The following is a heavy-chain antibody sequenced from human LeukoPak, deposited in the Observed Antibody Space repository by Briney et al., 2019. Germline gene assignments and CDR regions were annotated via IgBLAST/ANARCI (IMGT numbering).Heavy chain of an antibody. V-gene: IGHV3-73*01. CDR1: GFTFSGSS. D-gene: IGHD4-23*01. Sequence: GGSLRLSCAASGFTFSGSSMHWVRQVSGKGLEWVGRIRSKANSYATAYVASVKGRFTISRDDSKNTAYLQMNSLETEDTAVYYCTSRSNTVVENYWGQGTLVTVSS. CDR2: IRSKANSYAT. CDR3: TSRSNTVVENY. J-gene: IGHJ4*02.